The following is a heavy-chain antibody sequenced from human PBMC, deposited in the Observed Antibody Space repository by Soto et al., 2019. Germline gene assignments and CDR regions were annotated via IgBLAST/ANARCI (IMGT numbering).Heavy chain of an antibody. D-gene: IGHD3-22*01. Sequence: GSLRLSCAASGFTFSSYAMSWVRQAPGKGLEWVSAISGSGGSTYYADSVKGRFTISRDNSKNTLYLQMNSLRAEDTAVYYCAKDYYDSSGYRPDAFDIWGQGTMVTVSS. V-gene: IGHV3-23*01. J-gene: IGHJ3*02. CDR1: GFTFSSYA. CDR3: AKDYYDSSGYRPDAFDI. CDR2: ISGSGGST.